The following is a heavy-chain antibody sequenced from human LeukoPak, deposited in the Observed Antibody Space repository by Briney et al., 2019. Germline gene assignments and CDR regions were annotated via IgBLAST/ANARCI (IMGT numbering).Heavy chain of an antibody. CDR2: IRYDGSNK. D-gene: IGHD6-13*01. CDR1: GFTFSSYG. Sequence: GGSLRLSCAASGFTFSSYGMHWVRQAPGKGLEWVAFIRYDGSNKYCADSVKGRFTISRDNSKNTLYLQMNSLRAEDTAVYYCAKDGGYGYSSPRYYFDYWGQGTLVTVSS. CDR3: AKDGGYGYSSPRYYFDY. V-gene: IGHV3-30*02. J-gene: IGHJ4*02.